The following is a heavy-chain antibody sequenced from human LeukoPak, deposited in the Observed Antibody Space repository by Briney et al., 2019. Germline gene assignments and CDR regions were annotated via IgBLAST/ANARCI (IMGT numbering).Heavy chain of an antibody. J-gene: IGHJ4*02. V-gene: IGHV3-53*01. CDR1: GFTVNSNY. CDR3: ARTVSGWPDY. D-gene: IGHD6-19*01. Sequence: PGGSLRLSCAASGFTVNSNYMSWVRQAPGKGLEWVAVIYSDGTTYHADSVKGRFTISRDDSMNTLHLQMNSLRAEDSAVYYCARTVSGWPDYWGQGTLVTVSS. CDR2: IYSDGTT.